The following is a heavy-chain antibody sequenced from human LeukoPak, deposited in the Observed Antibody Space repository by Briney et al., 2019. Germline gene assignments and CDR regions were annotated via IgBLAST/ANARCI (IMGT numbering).Heavy chain of an antibody. CDR3: ARGPGLWFGELLSSSPDY. Sequence: HPGGSLRLSCAASGFTFSSYAMHWVRQAPGKGLEWVAVVSYDGSNKYYADSVKGRFTISRDNSKNTLYLQMNSLRAEDTAVYYCARGPGLWFGELLSSSPDYWGQGTLVTVSS. CDR1: GFTFSSYA. D-gene: IGHD3-10*01. J-gene: IGHJ4*02. CDR2: VSYDGSNK. V-gene: IGHV3-30-3*01.